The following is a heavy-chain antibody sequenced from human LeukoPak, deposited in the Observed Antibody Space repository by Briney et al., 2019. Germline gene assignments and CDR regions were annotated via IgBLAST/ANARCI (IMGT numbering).Heavy chain of an antibody. V-gene: IGHV4-39*01. CDR2: MYYSGST. Sequence: SETLSLTCAVSGGSISSSSYYWGWIRQPPGKGLEWIGSMYYSGSTYYNPSLKSRVTISVGTSKNQFSLKLSSVTAADTALYYCARHSSLRTFDYWGQGTLVTVSS. J-gene: IGHJ4*02. D-gene: IGHD1-1*01. CDR1: GGSISSSSYY. CDR3: ARHSSLRTFDY.